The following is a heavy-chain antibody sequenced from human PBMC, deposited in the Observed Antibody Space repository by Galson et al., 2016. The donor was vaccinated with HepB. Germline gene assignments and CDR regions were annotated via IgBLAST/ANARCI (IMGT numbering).Heavy chain of an antibody. V-gene: IGHV3-74*01. D-gene: IGHD5-24*01. Sequence: SLRLSCAVSGFTFSNSWMHWVRQAPGKGLVWVSRIDTDGSSRSYADSVKGRFTISRDNTKNTLYLQMNSLRTEDTAVYYCATGGWPQLGRSYWGQGSQVTVSS. J-gene: IGHJ4*02. CDR3: ATGGWPQLGRSY. CDR2: IDTDGSSR. CDR1: GFTFSNSW.